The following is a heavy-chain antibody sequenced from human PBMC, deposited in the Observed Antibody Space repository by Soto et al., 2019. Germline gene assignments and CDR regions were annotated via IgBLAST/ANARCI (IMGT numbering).Heavy chain of an antibody. D-gene: IGHD4-17*01. J-gene: IGHJ4*02. CDR1: GFTFSSYA. Sequence: EVQLVESGGGLVQPGGSLRLSCAASGFTFSSYAMYWARQATGKGLEWVSTIGTAGDTYYPGSVKGRFTISRENAKNSLYLQMNSLRAEDTAVYYCARGGTTVVTPIDYWGQGTLVTVSS. V-gene: IGHV3-13*01. CDR3: ARGGTTVVTPIDY. CDR2: IGTAGDT.